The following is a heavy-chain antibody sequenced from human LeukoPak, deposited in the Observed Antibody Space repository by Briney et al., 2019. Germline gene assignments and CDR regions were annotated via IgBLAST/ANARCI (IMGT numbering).Heavy chain of an antibody. V-gene: IGHV3-23*01. CDR3: SKASWDCYGSGRPLCAFDI. D-gene: IGHD3-10*01. CDR1: GFTFSRYA. CDR2: ISGSGGST. J-gene: IGHJ3*02. Sequence: GGSLRLSCAVSGFTFSRYAMRWVRQAPGKGREGGSAISGSGGSTYYADSVKGRFTISRDNSKNTLYLHMNTLSGEDTTVYYCSKASWDCYGSGRPLCAFDIWGQGTMVTVSS.